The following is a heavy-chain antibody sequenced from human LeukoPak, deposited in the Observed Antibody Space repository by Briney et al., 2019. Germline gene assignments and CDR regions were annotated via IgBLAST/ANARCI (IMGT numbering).Heavy chain of an antibody. CDR1: GFTFSSYT. V-gene: IGHV3-48*04. J-gene: IGHJ4*02. CDR2: ISSSGSTI. CDR3: ARGARYSYGFLDY. D-gene: IGHD5-18*01. Sequence: GGSLRLSCAASGFTFSSYTMNWVRQAPGKGLEWVSYISSSGSTIYYADSVKGRFTISRDNAKNSLYLQMNSLRAEDTAVYYCARGARYSYGFLDYWGQGTLVTVSS.